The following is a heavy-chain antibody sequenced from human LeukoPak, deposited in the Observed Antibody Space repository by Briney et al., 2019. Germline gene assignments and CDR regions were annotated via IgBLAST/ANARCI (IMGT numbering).Heavy chain of an antibody. Sequence: PGGSLRLSCAASGFTFSNAWMNWVRQAPGKGLEWVSYISSSSSTIYYADSVKGRFTISRDNAKNSLYLQMNSLRAEDTAVYYCARRAGAYSHPYDYWGQGTLVTVSS. CDR2: ISSSSSTI. CDR1: GFTFSNAW. V-gene: IGHV3-48*01. J-gene: IGHJ4*02. D-gene: IGHD4/OR15-4a*01. CDR3: ARRAGAYSHPYDY.